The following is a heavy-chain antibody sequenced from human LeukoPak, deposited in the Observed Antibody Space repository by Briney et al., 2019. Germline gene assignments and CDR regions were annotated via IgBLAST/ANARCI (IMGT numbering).Heavy chain of an antibody. CDR3: ARVNGYDYQDAFDI. Sequence: SETLSLTCTVSGGSISSYYWSWIRQPAGKGLELIERIYTSGSTNYNPSLKSRVTMSVDTSKNQFSLKLSSVTAADTAVYYCARVNGYDYQDAFDIWGQGTMVTVSS. CDR1: GGSISSYY. D-gene: IGHD5-12*01. V-gene: IGHV4-4*07. J-gene: IGHJ3*02. CDR2: IYTSGST.